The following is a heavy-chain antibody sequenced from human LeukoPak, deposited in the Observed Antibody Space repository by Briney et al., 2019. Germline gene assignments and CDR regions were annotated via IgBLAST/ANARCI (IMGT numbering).Heavy chain of an antibody. V-gene: IGHV4-31*03. CDR2: IYYSGST. D-gene: IGHD2-2*01. Sequence: SQTLSLTCTVSGGSISSGGYYWSWIRQHPGKGLEWIGYIYYSGSTYYNPSLKSRVTISVDTSKNQFSLKLSSVTAADTVVYYCAREGGYCSSTSCYHPAFDYWGQGTLVTVSS. CDR1: GGSISSGGYY. CDR3: AREGGYCSSTSCYHPAFDY. J-gene: IGHJ4*02.